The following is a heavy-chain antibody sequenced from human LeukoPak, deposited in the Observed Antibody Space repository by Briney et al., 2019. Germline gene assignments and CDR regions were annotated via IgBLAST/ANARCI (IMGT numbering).Heavy chain of an antibody. CDR2: MNPNSGNT. CDR1: GYTFTSYD. Sequence: GASVKVSCKASGYTFTSYDINWVRQATGQGLEWMGWMNPNSGNTGYAQKFQGRVTMTRNTSISTAYMELSSLRSEDTAVYYCARGNYYDSSGYYFDGAFDIWGQGTMVTVSS. V-gene: IGHV1-8*01. D-gene: IGHD3-22*01. CDR3: ARGNYYDSSGYYFDGAFDI. J-gene: IGHJ3*02.